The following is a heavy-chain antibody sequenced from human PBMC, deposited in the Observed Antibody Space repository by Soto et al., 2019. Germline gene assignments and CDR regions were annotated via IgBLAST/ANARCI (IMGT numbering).Heavy chain of an antibody. CDR1: GFTFSHYS. Sequence: EVQLVESGGGLVKPGGSLRLSCAASGFTFSHYSMNWVRQAPGKGLEWVSSITGSSSFIYYADSLKGRFTISRDNAKNLLHLQINSLRAEDTAVYYCVRDSSSNYWYFDLWGRGTLVTVSS. CDR2: ITGSSSFI. V-gene: IGHV3-21*01. CDR3: VRDSSSNYWYFDL. J-gene: IGHJ2*01. D-gene: IGHD6-13*01.